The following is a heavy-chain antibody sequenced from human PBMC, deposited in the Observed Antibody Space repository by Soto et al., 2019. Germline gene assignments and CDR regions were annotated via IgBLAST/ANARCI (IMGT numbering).Heavy chain of an antibody. CDR1: GGSINNYY. J-gene: IGHJ6*02. D-gene: IGHD6-19*01. V-gene: IGHV4-59*01. CDR2: IFYLGNT. Sequence: QVQLQESGPGLVQPSETLSLTCTVSGGSINNYYWSWIRQPPGKGLEWIGYIFYLGNTIYNPSLNSRVTMLVDTSKNQFSLKLSSVTAADTAVYYCTRHDAVAVIRHGMAVWGQGTTVTVSS. CDR3: TRHDAVAVIRHGMAV.